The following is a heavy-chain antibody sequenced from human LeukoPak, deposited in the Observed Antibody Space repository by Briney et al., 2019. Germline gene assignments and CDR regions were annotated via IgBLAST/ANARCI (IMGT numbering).Heavy chain of an antibody. CDR3: ATYSNWVAGDV. CDR2: VSSSGGTI. Sequence: GGSRSLPCSASGFPFITYTMNGVRPAPGKGLEWGAYVSSSGGTIYYADSVKGRFTISRDNAKNFLYLQMDSLRVEDTAVYHCATYSNWVAGDVWGQGTTVSVSS. V-gene: IGHV3-48*04. D-gene: IGHD1-1*01. J-gene: IGHJ6*02. CDR1: GFPFITYT.